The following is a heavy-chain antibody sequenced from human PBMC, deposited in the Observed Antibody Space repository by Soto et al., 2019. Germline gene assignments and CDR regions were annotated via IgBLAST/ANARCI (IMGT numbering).Heavy chain of an antibody. CDR1: GFIFSSYA. V-gene: IGHV3-30-3*01. Sequence: QAQLVESGGGVVQPGGSLRLSCAASGFIFSSYAIHWVRQAPGKGLEWVALISYDGNNKFYADSVKGRITISRDDANKTVHLEMGSLGNEDTAVYYCARSVAASRVTGLDVWGQGTTVTVSS. J-gene: IGHJ6*02. D-gene: IGHD6-6*01. CDR2: ISYDGNNK. CDR3: ARSVAASRVTGLDV.